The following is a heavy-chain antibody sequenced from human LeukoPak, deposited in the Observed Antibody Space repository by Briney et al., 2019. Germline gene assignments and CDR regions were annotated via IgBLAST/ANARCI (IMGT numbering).Heavy chain of an antibody. D-gene: IGHD3-22*01. CDR1: GYSISSAYY. CDR3: ARVASYYDSSGSGAFDI. J-gene: IGHJ3*02. V-gene: IGHV4-38-2*02. CDR2: ILHSGST. Sequence: PSETLSLTCTVSGYSISSAYYRGWIRQPPGKGLEWIGTILHSGSTYYNPSLRSRVTISVDTSQNQFSLKLSSLTAADTAVYSCARVASYYDSSGSGAFDIWGQGTMVTVSS.